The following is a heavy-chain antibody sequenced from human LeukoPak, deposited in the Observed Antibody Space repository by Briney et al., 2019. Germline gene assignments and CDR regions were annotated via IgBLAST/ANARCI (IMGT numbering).Heavy chain of an antibody. J-gene: IGHJ4*02. D-gene: IGHD1-26*01. Sequence: SVTVSFKASGGTLSSYSISWVRQPPGQGLEWLGGIIPIFATANYAQKFQGRVTFTADESTSTAFMELTSLRSEDTAVYYCARDALDQLGATYFDYWGRGTLVTVSS. CDR2: IIPIFATA. CDR3: ARDALDQLGATYFDY. V-gene: IGHV1-69*13. CDR1: GGTLSSYS.